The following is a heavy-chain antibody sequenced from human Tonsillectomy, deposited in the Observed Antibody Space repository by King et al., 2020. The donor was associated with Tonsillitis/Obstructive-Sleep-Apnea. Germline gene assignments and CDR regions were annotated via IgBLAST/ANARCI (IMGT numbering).Heavy chain of an antibody. CDR2: SNTHTGNP. J-gene: IGHJ4*02. D-gene: IGHD4-11*01. V-gene: IGHV7-4-1*02. Sequence: VQLVQSGSELKKSGASVKVVYKAAGNTFTKYALNWVGQAPGQGREGMGGSNTHTGNPTYAQGFTVRFVFSLDTPVRTAYLQMSSLKAEDTAVYYCASGRPDFSNAYWGQGTLVTVSS. CDR3: ASGRPDFSNAY. CDR1: GNTFTKYA.